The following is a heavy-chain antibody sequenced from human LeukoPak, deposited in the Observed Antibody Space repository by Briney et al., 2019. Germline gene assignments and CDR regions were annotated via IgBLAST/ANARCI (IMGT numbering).Heavy chain of an antibody. D-gene: IGHD2-2*01. CDR1: GYSFSSGYY. J-gene: IGHJ4*02. Sequence: PSETLSLTCAVSGYSFSSGYYWGAIRQPPGNGLDWICRIYHSGSTYYNPSLKSRVTISVDTSKNQFSLKLSSVTAADTAVYYCARHDNRCSSTSCSPNFDYWGQGTLVTVSS. V-gene: IGHV4-38-2*01. CDR3: ARHDNRCSSTSCSPNFDY. CDR2: IYHSGST.